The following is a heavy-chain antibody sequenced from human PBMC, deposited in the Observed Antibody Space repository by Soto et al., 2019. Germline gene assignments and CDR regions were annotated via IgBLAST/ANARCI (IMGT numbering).Heavy chain of an antibody. V-gene: IGHV3-53*01. Sequence: GGSLRLSCAASWFTVSSNYMSWVRQAPGKGLEWVSVIYSGGSTYYADSVKGRFTISRDNSKNTLYLQMNSLRAEDTAVYYCARHSSSSPHFDYWGQGTLVTVSS. CDR2: IYSGGST. CDR3: ARHSSSSPHFDY. CDR1: WFTVSSNY. D-gene: IGHD6-6*01. J-gene: IGHJ4*02.